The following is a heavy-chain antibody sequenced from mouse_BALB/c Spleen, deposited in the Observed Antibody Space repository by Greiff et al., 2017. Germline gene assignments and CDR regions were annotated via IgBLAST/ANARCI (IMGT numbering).Heavy chain of an antibody. J-gene: IGHJ4*01. CDR1: GFSLTGYG. CDR3: ARRDSSGYGAMDY. D-gene: IGHD3-2*01. Sequence: VMLVESGPGLVAPSQSLSITCTVSGFSLTGYGVNWVRQPPGKGLEWLGMIWGDGSTDYNSALKSRLSISKDNSKSQVFLKMNSLQTDDTARYYCARRDSSGYGAMDYWGQGTSVTVSS. V-gene: IGHV2-6-7*01. CDR2: IWGDGST.